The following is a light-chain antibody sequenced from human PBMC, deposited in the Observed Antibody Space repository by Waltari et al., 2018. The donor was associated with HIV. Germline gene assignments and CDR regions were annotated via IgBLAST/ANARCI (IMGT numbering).Light chain of an antibody. CDR2: KDN. CDR1: ALANQY. J-gene: IGLJ2*01. V-gene: IGLV3-25*03. CDR3: QSAAISGTSVV. Sequence: SYELTQPPSVSVSPGQTARITCSGDALANQYAYWFQQKPGQAPVLFIFKDNERPSGIPARFSGSRSGTTVMLTISGVQAEDEADYYCQSAAISGTSVVFGGGTKLTVL.